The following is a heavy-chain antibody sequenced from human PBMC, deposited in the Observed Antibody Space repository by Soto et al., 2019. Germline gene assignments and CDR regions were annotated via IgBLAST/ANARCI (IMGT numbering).Heavy chain of an antibody. V-gene: IGHV1-8*01. CDR2: MNPNSGDT. CDR3: ARVGGNWNDDYFDY. J-gene: IGHJ4*02. CDR1: GYTFTNHD. D-gene: IGHD1-1*01. Sequence: QVQLVQSGAEVKKPGASVKVACKASGYTFTNHDINWVRQATGQGPEWMGWMNPNSGDTGYAQNFQDRVTMTRDTSTRTADMELSSLRSEDTAVYYCARVGGNWNDDYFDYWGQGTLVTVSS.